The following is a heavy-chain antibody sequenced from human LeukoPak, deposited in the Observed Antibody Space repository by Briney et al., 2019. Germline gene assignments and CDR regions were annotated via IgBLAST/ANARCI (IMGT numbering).Heavy chain of an antibody. CDR2: FDPEDGET. Sequence: ASVKVSCKVSGYTLTELSMHWVRQAPGKGLEWMGGFDPEDGETIYAQKFQGRVTMTEDTSTDTAYMELSSLRSEDTAVYYCATGTAMVFGPLTPLDYWGQGTLVTVSS. CDR3: ATGTAMVFGPLTPLDY. D-gene: IGHD5-18*01. J-gene: IGHJ4*02. CDR1: GYTLTELS. V-gene: IGHV1-24*01.